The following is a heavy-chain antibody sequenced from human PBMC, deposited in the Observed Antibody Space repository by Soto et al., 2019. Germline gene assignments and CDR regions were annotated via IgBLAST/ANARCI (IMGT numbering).Heavy chain of an antibody. CDR3: AKLMGIAARPADY. CDR1: GFTFSSYG. Sequence: GGSLRLSCAASGFTFSSYGMHWVRQAPGKGLEWVAVISYDGSNKYYADSVKGRFTISRDNSKNTLYLQMNSLRAEDTAVYYCAKLMGIAARPADYWGQGTLVTVSS. CDR2: ISYDGSNK. V-gene: IGHV3-30*18. J-gene: IGHJ4*02. D-gene: IGHD6-6*01.